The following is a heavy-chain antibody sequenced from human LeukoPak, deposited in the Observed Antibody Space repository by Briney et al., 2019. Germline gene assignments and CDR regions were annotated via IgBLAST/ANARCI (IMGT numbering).Heavy chain of an antibody. J-gene: IGHJ4*02. CDR2: ISAYNGNT. CDR3: AREPTAAAAPDY. V-gene: IGHV1-18*01. Sequence: ASVKVSCKTSGYDFYKFGITWVRQAPGQGLEWMGWISAYNGNTNYAQKLQGRVTMTTDTSTSTAYMELRSLRSDDTAVYYCAREPTAAAAPDYWGQGTLVTVSS. D-gene: IGHD6-13*01. CDR1: GYDFYKFG.